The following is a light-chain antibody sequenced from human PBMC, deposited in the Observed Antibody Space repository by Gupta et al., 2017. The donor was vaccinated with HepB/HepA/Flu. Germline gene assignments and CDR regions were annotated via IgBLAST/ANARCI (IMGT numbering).Light chain of an antibody. V-gene: IGKV3-15*01. CDR1: QSVSSN. J-gene: IGKJ3*01. CDR3: QQYNAWPFT. Sequence: EIVMTQSPATLSVSPGERATVSCRASQSVSSNLAWYQQKPGQAPRLLIYGASTRAIGLPARFSGSGSGTEFTLTISSLQSEDVVVYYCQQYNAWPFTFGPGTKVDFK. CDR2: GAS.